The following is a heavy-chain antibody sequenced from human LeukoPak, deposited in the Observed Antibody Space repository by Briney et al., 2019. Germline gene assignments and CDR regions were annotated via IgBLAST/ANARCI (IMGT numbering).Heavy chain of an antibody. CDR1: GFTFSSHA. CDR3: AKLETRGYQGNEY. CDR2: ISNDGSNS. J-gene: IGHJ4*02. D-gene: IGHD2-2*01. Sequence: GGSLRLSCAASGFTFSSHAMHWVRQAPGKGLEWVAVISNDGSNSYYADSVEGRFTISRDNSKNTLYLQMNSLRPEDTAVYYCAKLETRGYQGNEYWGQGTLVTVSS. V-gene: IGHV3-30*18.